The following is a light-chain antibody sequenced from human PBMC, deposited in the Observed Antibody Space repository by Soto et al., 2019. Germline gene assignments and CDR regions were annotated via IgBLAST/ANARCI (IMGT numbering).Light chain of an antibody. CDR2: RNN. CDR1: SSNIGRNY. Sequence: QSVLTQPPSASATPGQRVTISCSGTSSNIGRNYVYWYQQLPGTAPELVIHRNNQRPSGVPDRFSGSKSGTSASLAISGLRSEDEAEYYCAVWDGSLSGWVFGGGTKVTVL. J-gene: IGLJ3*02. CDR3: AVWDGSLSGWV. V-gene: IGLV1-47*01.